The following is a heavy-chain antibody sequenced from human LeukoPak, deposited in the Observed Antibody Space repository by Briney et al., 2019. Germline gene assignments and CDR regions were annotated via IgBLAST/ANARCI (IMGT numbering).Heavy chain of an antibody. V-gene: IGHV4-39*01. CDR2: IYYRGST. CDR3: ARGSSGWYDY. J-gene: IGHJ4*02. D-gene: IGHD6-19*01. Sequence: SETLSLTCTVSGGSISSSSYYWGWIRQPPGKGLEWIGSIYYRGSTYYNPSLKSRVTISVDTSKNQFSLKLSSVTAADTAVYYCARGSSGWYDYWGQGTLVTVSS. CDR1: GGSISSSSYY.